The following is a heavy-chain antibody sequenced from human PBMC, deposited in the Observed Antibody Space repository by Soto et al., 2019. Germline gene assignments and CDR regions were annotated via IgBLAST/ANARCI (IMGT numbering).Heavy chain of an antibody. J-gene: IGHJ4*02. V-gene: IGHV3-9*01. D-gene: IGHD3-9*01. CDR3: AKDTYYDILTGTNFDY. CDR2: ISWNSGSI. CDR1: GFTFDDYA. Sequence: EVQLVESGGGLVQPGRSLRLSCAASGFTFDDYAMHWVRQAPGKGLEWVSGISWNSGSIGYADSVKGRFTISRDNAKNSLYLQMNSLRAEDTALYYCAKDTYYDILTGTNFDYWGQGTLVTVSS.